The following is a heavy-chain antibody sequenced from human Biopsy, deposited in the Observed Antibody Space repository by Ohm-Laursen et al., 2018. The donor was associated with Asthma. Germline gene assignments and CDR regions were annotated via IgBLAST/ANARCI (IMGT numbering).Heavy chain of an antibody. D-gene: IGHD6-6*01. V-gene: IGHV4-34*01. CDR3: ARAVSSSSYLYFDL. CDR1: PGSFSGFF. CDR2: TNERGVT. Sequence: GTLSLTCNVYPGSFSGFFWTWIRQSPGKGLEWIGETNERGVTNNNPSLKSRVIISIDTYWNRVSLKLTSVTAADTAVYYCARAVSSSSYLYFDLWGRGDLVTVSS. J-gene: IGHJ2*01.